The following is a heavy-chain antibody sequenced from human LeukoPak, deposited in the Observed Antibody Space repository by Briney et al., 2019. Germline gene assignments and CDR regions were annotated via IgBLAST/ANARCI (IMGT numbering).Heavy chain of an antibody. CDR3: ASSYGDLDY. V-gene: IGHV4-34*01. J-gene: IGHJ4*02. Sequence: SETLSLTCAVYGGSFSGYYWSWIRQPPGKGLEWIGETNHSGSTNCNPSLKSRVTISVDTSKNQFSLKLSSVTAADTAVYYCASSYGDLDYWGQGTLVTVSS. D-gene: IGHD4-17*01. CDR1: GGSFSGYY. CDR2: TNHSGST.